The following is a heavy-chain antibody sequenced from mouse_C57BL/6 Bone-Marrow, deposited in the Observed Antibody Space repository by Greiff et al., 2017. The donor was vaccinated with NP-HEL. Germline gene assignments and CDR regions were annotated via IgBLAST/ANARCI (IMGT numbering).Heavy chain of an antibody. V-gene: IGHV1-72*01. CDR2: IDPNSGGT. CDR1: GYTFTSYW. CDR3: AAVYDGYYYFDY. J-gene: IGHJ2*01. Sequence: QVHVKQSGAELVKPGASVKLSCKASGYTFTSYWMHWVKQRPGRGLEWIGRIDPNSGGTKYNEKFKSKATLTVDKPSSTAYMQLSSLTSEDSAVYYCAAVYDGYYYFDYWGQGTTLTVSS. D-gene: IGHD2-3*01.